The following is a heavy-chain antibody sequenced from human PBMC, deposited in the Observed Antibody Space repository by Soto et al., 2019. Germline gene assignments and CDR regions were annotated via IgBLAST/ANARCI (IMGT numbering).Heavy chain of an antibody. CDR3: ARWNSGSRYYFDY. V-gene: IGHV1-69*12. D-gene: IGHD1-26*01. J-gene: IGHJ4*02. Sequence: QVQLVQSGAEVKKPGSSVKVSCKASGGTFSRYAISWVRQAPGPGLEWMGGIIPIFGTANYAQKFQGRVTITADESTSTADRERSSLRSEDTAGYDWARWNSGSRYYFDYWGQGTLVTVSS. CDR2: IIPIFGTA. CDR1: GGTFSRYA.